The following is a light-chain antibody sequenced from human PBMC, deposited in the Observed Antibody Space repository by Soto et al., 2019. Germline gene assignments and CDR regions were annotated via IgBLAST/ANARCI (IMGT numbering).Light chain of an antibody. CDR1: SSDIGDYDY. CDR3: SSYTATNTLVL. J-gene: IGLJ2*01. V-gene: IGLV2-14*03. Sequence: QSVLTQPASVSGSPRQSITISCTGTSSDIGDYDYVSWYQQHPGKAPKLMIFDVSHRPSGVSERFSGSKSGTTASLTISGLQAEDEANYYCSSYTATNTLVLFGRGTKLTVL. CDR2: DVS.